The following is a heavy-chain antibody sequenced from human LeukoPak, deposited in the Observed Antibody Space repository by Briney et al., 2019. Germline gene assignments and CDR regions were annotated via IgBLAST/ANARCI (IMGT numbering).Heavy chain of an antibody. CDR2: ISSDGNNK. D-gene: IGHD6-19*01. CDR3: AKTAVAGTGYYYYGMDV. V-gene: IGHV3-30*18. Sequence: GGSLRLSCAASGFTFSSYSMNWVRQAPGEGLEWVATISSDGNNKYYADSVKGRFTISRDNAKNSLYLQMNSLRAEDTALYYCAKTAVAGTGYYYYGMDVWGQGTTVTVSS. CDR1: GFTFSSYS. J-gene: IGHJ6*02.